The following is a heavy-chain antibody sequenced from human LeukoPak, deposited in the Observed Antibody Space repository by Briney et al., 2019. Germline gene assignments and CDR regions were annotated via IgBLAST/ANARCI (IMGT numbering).Heavy chain of an antibody. CDR2: IYTSGST. CDR3: ARRGRPRYCSSTSCYPPWFDP. Sequence: SETLSLTCTVSGGSFSSYYWSWIRQPPGKGLEWIGYIYTSGSTNYNPSLKSRVTISVDTPKNQFSLKLSSVTAADTAVYYCARRGRPRYCSSTSCYPPWFDPWGQGTLVTVSS. D-gene: IGHD2-2*01. J-gene: IGHJ5*02. V-gene: IGHV4-4*09. CDR1: GGSFSSYY.